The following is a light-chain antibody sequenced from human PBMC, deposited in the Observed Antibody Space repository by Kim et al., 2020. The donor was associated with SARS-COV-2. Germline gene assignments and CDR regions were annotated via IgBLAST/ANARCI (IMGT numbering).Light chain of an antibody. CDR2: GAS. J-gene: IGKJ4*01. CDR3: QQYYNWPPLT. V-gene: IGKV3-15*01. CDR1: QSVSDN. Sequence: EIVMTQSPATLSVSPGERATLSCRASQSVSDNLAWYQQKPGQAPRLLIYGASTRATGSPARFSGSGSGTEFTLTISSLQSEDFAVYYCQQYYNWPPLTFGGGTKVDIK.